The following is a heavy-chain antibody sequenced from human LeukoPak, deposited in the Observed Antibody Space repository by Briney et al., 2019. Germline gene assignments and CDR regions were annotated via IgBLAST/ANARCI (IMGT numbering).Heavy chain of an antibody. CDR2: INPSGGST. CDR3: ARDIPYEVSFGGLTVMGSFVLDY. CDR1: GYSFTSYY. V-gene: IGHV1-46*01. J-gene: IGHJ4*02. Sequence: ASVKVSCKASGYSFTSYYMHWARQAPGQGLEWMGIINPSGGSTSFAQKFQGRVTMTRDTSTTTVYMELSGLRSEDTAVYYCARDIPYEVSFGGLTVMGSFVLDYWGQGTLVTVSS. D-gene: IGHD3-16*02.